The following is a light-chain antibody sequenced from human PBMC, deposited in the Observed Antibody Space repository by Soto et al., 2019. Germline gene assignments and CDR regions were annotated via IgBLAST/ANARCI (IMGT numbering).Light chain of an antibody. V-gene: IGLV4-69*01. CDR1: SGHSSYT. Sequence: QSVLTQSPSASASLGASVKLTCTLSSGHSSYTIAWHQQQPEKGPRYLMTLNSDGSHSKGDGIPDRFSGSSSGAGRYLSIYSLQSEDEADYYCQTWGTGIEVFGGGTKLTVL. CDR3: QTWGTGIEV. CDR2: LNSDGSH. J-gene: IGLJ3*02.